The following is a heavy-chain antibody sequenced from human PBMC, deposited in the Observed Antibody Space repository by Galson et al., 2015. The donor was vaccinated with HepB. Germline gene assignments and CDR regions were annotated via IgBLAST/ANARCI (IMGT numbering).Heavy chain of an antibody. V-gene: IGHV1-69*13. J-gene: IGHJ6*03. D-gene: IGHD3-22*01. CDR2: IIPIFGTA. CDR1: GGTFSSYA. Sequence: SVKVSCKASGGTFSSYAISWVRQAPGQGLEWMGGIIPIFGTANYAQKFQGRVTITADESTSTAYMELSSLRSEDTAVYYCARAPYYYDSSGYHYYYYMDVWGKGTPVTVSS. CDR3: ARAPYYYDSSGYHYYYYMDV.